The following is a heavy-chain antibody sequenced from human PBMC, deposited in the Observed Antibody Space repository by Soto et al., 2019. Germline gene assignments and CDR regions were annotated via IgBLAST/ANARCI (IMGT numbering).Heavy chain of an antibody. V-gene: IGHV3-30*18. D-gene: IGHD1-26*01. J-gene: IGHJ3*02. CDR1: GFTFRSYG. CDR3: AKGGVGSTSNAFDI. CDR2: ISYDGSNK. Sequence: RLSFAASGFTFRSYGMHWVRQAPAKGLEWVAVISYDGSNKYYADSVKGRFTISRDNSKNTLYLQMNSLRAEDTAVYYCAKGGVGSTSNAFDIWGQGTMVTVSS.